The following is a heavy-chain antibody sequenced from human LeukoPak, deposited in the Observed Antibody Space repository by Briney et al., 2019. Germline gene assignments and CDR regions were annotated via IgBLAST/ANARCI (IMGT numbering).Heavy chain of an antibody. Sequence: PGGSLRLSCAASGFTFSIPWMSWVRQAPGKGLEWVGRIKSKTDGGTTGYAAPVKGRFTISRDDSKNTLYLQMNSLKIEDAAVYYCTTHSSGIDYWGQGTLVTVSS. V-gene: IGHV3-15*01. CDR2: IKSKTDGGTT. CDR3: TTHSSGIDY. CDR1: GFTFSIPW. D-gene: IGHD6-19*01. J-gene: IGHJ4*02.